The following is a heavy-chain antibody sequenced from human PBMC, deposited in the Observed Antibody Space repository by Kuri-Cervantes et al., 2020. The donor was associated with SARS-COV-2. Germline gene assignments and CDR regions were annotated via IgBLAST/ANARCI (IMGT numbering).Heavy chain of an antibody. Sequence: GSLRLSCTVSGGSISSSSYHWGWIRQPPGKGLEWIGYIYYSGSTNYNPSLKSRVTISVDTSKNQFSLKLSSVTAADTAVYYCARAGYSSSWDYYYYYYMDVWGKGTTVTVSS. CDR3: ARAGYSSSWDYYYYYYMDV. D-gene: IGHD6-13*01. J-gene: IGHJ6*03. V-gene: IGHV4-61*05. CDR1: GGSISSSSYH. CDR2: IYYSGST.